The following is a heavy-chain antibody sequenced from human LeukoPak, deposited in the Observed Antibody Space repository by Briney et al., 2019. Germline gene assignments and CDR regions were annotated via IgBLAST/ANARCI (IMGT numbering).Heavy chain of an antibody. V-gene: IGHV1-2*02. J-gene: IGHJ6*04. CDR1: GYTFTGYY. Sequence: ASVKVSCKASGYTFTGYYMHWVRQAPGQGLEWMGWINPNSGGTNYAQKFQGRVTMTRDTSISTAYMELSRLRSDDTAVYYCATPPAAIYSSSGREVGGKGTRVPVPS. CDR3: ATPPAAIYSSSGREV. D-gene: IGHD2-15*01. CDR2: INPNSGGT.